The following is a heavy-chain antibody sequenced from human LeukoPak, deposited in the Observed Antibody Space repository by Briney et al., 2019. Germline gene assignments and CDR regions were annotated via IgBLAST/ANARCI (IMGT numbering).Heavy chain of an antibody. CDR3: ASATLRCSGGSCYEMDV. V-gene: IGHV1-69*06. J-gene: IGHJ6*01. D-gene: IGHD2-15*01. CDR1: GGTFSSYT. CDR2: IIPLFGTP. Sequence: SVKVSCKASGGTFSSYTISWVRQAPGQGLEWMGGIIPLFGTPDYAQKFQDRLTITADKSTSTAYMELSSLRSEDTAVYYCASATLRCSGGSCYEMDVWGKGPRSPSPQ.